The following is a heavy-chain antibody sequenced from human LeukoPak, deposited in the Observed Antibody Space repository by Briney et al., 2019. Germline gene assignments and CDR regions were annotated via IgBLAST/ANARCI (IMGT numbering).Heavy chain of an antibody. V-gene: IGHV3-48*04. D-gene: IGHD3-9*01. CDR2: ISGSSSTI. J-gene: IGHJ6*02. CDR1: GFTFSSYN. Sequence: PGGSLRLSCAASGFTFSSYNINWVRQAPGKGLEWVSYISGSSSTIYYADSVKGRFTISRDNAKNSLYLQMNSLRAEDTAVYYCARHPHDYDILTGYPAPRVYYYYYGMDVWGQGTTVTVSS. CDR3: ARHPHDYDILTGYPAPRVYYYYYGMDV.